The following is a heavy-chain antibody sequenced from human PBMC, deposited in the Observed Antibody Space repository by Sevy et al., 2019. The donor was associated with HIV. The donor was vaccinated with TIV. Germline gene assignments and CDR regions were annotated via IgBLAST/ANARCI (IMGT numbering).Heavy chain of an antibody. CDR3: ARAGRVDSSGYYYPLFDY. V-gene: IGHV4-4*07. Sequence: SETLSLTCTVSGGSISSYYWSWIRQPAGKGLEWIGRIYTSGSTNYNPSLKSRVTMSVDTSKNQFSLKLSSVTAADTAVYYCARAGRVDSSGYYYPLFDYWGQRTLVTVSS. J-gene: IGHJ4*02. CDR1: GGSISSYY. CDR2: IYTSGST. D-gene: IGHD3-22*01.